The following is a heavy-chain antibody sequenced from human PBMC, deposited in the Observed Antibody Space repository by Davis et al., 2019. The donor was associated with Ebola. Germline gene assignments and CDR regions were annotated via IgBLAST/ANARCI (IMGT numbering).Heavy chain of an antibody. Sequence: PGGSLRLSCAVSGFTFSSYSMNWVRQAPGKGLEWVSSISDTGTYIYYGDSVKGRFTISRDSAKNSLYLQMNSLRAEDTAVYYCTRGGIAAATLNWFDPWGQGTLVTVSS. J-gene: IGHJ5*02. CDR2: ISDTGTYI. D-gene: IGHD6-13*01. V-gene: IGHV3-21*01. CDR3: TRGGIAAATLNWFDP. CDR1: GFTFSSYS.